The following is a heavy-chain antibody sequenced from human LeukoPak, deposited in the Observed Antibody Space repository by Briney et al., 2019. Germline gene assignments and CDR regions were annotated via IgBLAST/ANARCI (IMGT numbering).Heavy chain of an antibody. D-gene: IGHD3-22*01. CDR2: ISSSSSYI. J-gene: IGHJ4*02. CDR3: ARDPHYYDSSGYYRSFDY. V-gene: IGHV3-21*01. CDR1: GFTFSSYS. Sequence: GRSLRLSCAVSGFTFSSYSMNWVRQAPGKGLEWVSSISSSSSYIYYADSVKGRFTISRDNAKNSLYLQMNSLRAEDTAVYYCARDPHYYDSSGYYRSFDYWGQGTLVTVSS.